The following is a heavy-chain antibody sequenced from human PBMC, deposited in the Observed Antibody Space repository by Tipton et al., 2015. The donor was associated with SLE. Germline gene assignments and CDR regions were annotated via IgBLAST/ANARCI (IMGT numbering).Heavy chain of an antibody. D-gene: IGHD6-13*01. Sequence: TLSLTCTVSGGSISSYYWSWIRQPPGKGLEWIGEINHSGSTNYNPSLKSRVTISVDTSKNQFSLKLSSVTAADTAVYYCAREGSSSFDYWGQGTLVTVSS. J-gene: IGHJ4*02. V-gene: IGHV4-59*01. CDR2: INHSGST. CDR1: GGSISSYY. CDR3: AREGSSSFDY.